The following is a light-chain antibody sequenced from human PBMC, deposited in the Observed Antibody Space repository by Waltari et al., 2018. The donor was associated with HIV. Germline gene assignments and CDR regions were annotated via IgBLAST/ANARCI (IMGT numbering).Light chain of an antibody. Sequence: QSPLTHPASVSGSPGQPITISGTGASSDVGGYNLVSPYPQHPAKAPILMIYEVSKPTSGVSHRFSSCTSGSTASLTISALHAEDDADYYCCSYAGSSTPVFGGGTKLTVL. CDR1: SSDVGGYNL. CDR3: CSYAGSSTPV. J-gene: IGLJ2*01. V-gene: IGLV2-23*02. CDR2: EVS.